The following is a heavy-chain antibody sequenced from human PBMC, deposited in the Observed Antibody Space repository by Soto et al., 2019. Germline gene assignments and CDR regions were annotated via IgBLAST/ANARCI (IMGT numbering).Heavy chain of an antibody. D-gene: IGHD1-26*01. CDR3: ARYSGWFIDY. Sequence: VQLVESGGELVRPGGSLRLSCAASGFIFSRHWMTWVRQAPGKGLEWVANIKHDGTETYLVDSVRGRLTISRDNAKNSVYLQMNSLRVEDTAVYYCARYSGWFIDYWGQGTLVTVSS. CDR2: IKHDGTET. CDR1: GFIFSRHW. V-gene: IGHV3-7*05. J-gene: IGHJ4*02.